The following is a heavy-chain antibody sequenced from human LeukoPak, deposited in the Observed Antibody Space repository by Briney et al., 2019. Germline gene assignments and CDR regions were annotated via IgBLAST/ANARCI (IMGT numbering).Heavy chain of an antibody. Sequence: GGSLRLSCAASGFTFSSYSMNWVRQAPGKGLEWVANIKYDGSEKYYVDSVKGRFTISRDNAKNSLYLQMNSLRAEDTAVYYRARGGFRYPDYWGQGTLVTVSS. CDR1: GFTFSSYS. V-gene: IGHV3-7*01. CDR2: IKYDGSEK. CDR3: ARGGFRYPDY. D-gene: IGHD1-26*01. J-gene: IGHJ4*02.